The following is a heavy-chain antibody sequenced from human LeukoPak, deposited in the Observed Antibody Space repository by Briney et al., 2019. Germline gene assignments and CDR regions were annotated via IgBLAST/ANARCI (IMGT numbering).Heavy chain of an antibody. V-gene: IGHV1-69*05. Sequence: ASVKVSCKASGGTFSSYAISWVRQAPGQGLEWMGRIIPIFGTANYAQKFQGRVTITTDESTSTAYMELSSLRSDDTAVYYCAKSQKGYFDYWGQGTLVTVSS. CDR2: IIPIFGTA. J-gene: IGHJ4*02. CDR3: AKSQKGYFDY. CDR1: GGTFSSYA.